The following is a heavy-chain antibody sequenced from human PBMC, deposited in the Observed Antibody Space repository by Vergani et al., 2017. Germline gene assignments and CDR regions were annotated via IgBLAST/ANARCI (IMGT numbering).Heavy chain of an antibody. CDR2: INPSGGST. J-gene: IGHJ4*02. Sequence: QVQLVQSGAEVKKPGASVKVSCKASGYTFTSYGISWVRQAPGQGLEWMGIINPSGGSTSYAQKFQGRVTMTRDTSTSTVYMELSSLRSEDTAVYYCVITGYSSSWYIDYWGQGTLVTVSS. CDR3: VITGYSSSWYIDY. V-gene: IGHV1-46*03. D-gene: IGHD6-13*01. CDR1: GYTFTSYG.